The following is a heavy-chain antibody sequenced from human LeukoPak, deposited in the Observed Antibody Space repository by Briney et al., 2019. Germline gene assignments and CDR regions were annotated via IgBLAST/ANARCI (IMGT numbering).Heavy chain of an antibody. CDR2: MNPNSGNT. D-gene: IGHD4-17*01. V-gene: IGHV1-8*03. CDR1: GYTFTNYD. Sequence: ASVKVSCKASGYTFTNYDINWVRQATGQGLEWMGWMNPNSGNTGYGQKFQGRVTITRNTSISTAYMELSSLRSEDTAVYYCARDPRTTVNPLDYWGQGTLVTVSS. J-gene: IGHJ4*02. CDR3: ARDPRTTVNPLDY.